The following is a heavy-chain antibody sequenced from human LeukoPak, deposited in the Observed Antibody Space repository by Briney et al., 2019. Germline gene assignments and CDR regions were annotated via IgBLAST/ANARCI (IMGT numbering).Heavy chain of an antibody. Sequence: GGSLRLSCAASGFTFSSYSMNWVRQAPGKGLEGVSSISSSSSYIYYADSVKGRFTISRDNAKNSLYLQMNSLRAEDTAVYYCARDHAGGDYVGYFDYWGQGTLVTVSS. CDR1: GFTFSSYS. J-gene: IGHJ4*02. CDR2: ISSSSSYI. V-gene: IGHV3-21*01. D-gene: IGHD4-17*01. CDR3: ARDHAGGDYVGYFDY.